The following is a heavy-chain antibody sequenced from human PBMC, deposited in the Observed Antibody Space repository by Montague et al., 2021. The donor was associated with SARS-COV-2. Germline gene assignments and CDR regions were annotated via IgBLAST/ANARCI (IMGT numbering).Heavy chain of an antibody. Sequence: SLRLSCAASGFTFRSYTMNWVRQAPGKGLEWVSCISSSSSYIYYADSVKGRFTIFRDNAKNSLFLQMNSLRAEDTAVYYCAKDHQNYYGSGSYYNYYYNGMDVWGQGTTVTVSS. J-gene: IGHJ6*02. V-gene: IGHV3-21*01. CDR3: AKDHQNYYGSGSYYNYYYNGMDV. CDR2: ISSSSSYI. CDR1: GFTFRSYT. D-gene: IGHD3-10*01.